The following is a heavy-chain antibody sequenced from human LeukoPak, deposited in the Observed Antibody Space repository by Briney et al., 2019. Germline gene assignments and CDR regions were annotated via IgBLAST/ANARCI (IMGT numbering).Heavy chain of an antibody. V-gene: IGHV4-59*01. Sequence: PSETLSLTCTASGGSISSYYWSWIRQPPGKGLEWIGYIYYSGSTNYNPSLKSRVTISVDTSKNQFSLKLSSVTAADTAVYYCARAQCSSTSCTSYYYYGMDVWGQGTTVTVSS. CDR3: ARAQCSSTSCTSYYYYGMDV. J-gene: IGHJ6*02. CDR2: IYYSGST. CDR1: GGSISSYY. D-gene: IGHD2-2*01.